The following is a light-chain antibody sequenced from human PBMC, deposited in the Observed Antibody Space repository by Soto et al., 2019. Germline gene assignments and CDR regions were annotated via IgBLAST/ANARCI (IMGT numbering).Light chain of an antibody. J-gene: IGLJ3*02. Sequence: QLVLTQPPSASGTPVQRVTISCSGSSSNIGSNYVYWYQQLPGTAPKLLIYRNNQRPSGVPDRFSGSKSGTSASLAISGLQSEDEADYYCAAWDDSLTGRVFGGGTKLTVL. CDR3: AAWDDSLTGRV. V-gene: IGLV1-47*01. CDR1: SSNIGSNY. CDR2: RNN.